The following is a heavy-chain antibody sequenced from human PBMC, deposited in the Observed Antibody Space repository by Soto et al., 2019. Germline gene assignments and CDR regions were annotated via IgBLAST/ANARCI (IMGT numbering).Heavy chain of an antibody. Sequence: PWGSLRISCASSVFTFSIYAMHWVRQAPGKGLEWVAVISYDGSNKYYADSVKGRFTISRDNSKNTLYLQMNSLRAEDTAVYYCARGVAAAGTVDPWGQGTMVTVSS. CDR3: ARGVAAAGTVDP. V-gene: IGHV3-30-3*01. CDR2: ISYDGSNK. D-gene: IGHD6-13*01. CDR1: VFTFSIYA. J-gene: IGHJ5*02.